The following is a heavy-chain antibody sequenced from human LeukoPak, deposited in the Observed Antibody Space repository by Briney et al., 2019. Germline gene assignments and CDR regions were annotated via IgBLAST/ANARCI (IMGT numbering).Heavy chain of an antibody. Sequence: GGSLRLSCAASGFTFSSYAMFWVRQAPGKGLEWVAVIWYDGSNKYYADSVKGRFTISRDNSKNTLYLQMNSLRAEDTAVYYCARGIAALDPWGQGTLVTVSS. V-gene: IGHV3-33*01. J-gene: IGHJ5*02. CDR2: IWYDGSNK. CDR1: GFTFSSYA. D-gene: IGHD6-13*01. CDR3: ARGIAALDP.